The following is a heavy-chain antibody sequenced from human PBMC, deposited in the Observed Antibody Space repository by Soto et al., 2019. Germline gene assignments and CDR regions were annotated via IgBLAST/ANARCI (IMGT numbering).Heavy chain of an antibody. CDR1: GYSFTSYW. V-gene: IGHV5-51*01. J-gene: IGHJ6*02. D-gene: IGHD6-6*01. Sequence: GESLKISCKGSGYSFTSYWIGWVRQMPGKGLEWMGIVYPGDSDTRYSPSFQGQVTISADKSISTAYLQWSSLKASDTAMYYCARQGSSATPYYYGMDVWGQGTTVTSP. CDR2: VYPGDSDT. CDR3: ARQGSSATPYYYGMDV.